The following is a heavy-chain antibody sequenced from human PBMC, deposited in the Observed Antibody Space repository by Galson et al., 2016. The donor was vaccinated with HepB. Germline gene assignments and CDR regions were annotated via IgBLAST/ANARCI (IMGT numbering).Heavy chain of an antibody. J-gene: IGHJ4*02. D-gene: IGHD1-1*01. V-gene: IGHV4-61*01. CDR1: GGSVNSDQYH. CDR3: TTYLVGHGRTGY. CDR2: TYSGRSN. Sequence: SETLSLTCSVSGGSVNSDQYHWSWIRQPPGKGLQWLGHTYSGRSNTYNPSLKSRVTISIDTSKNQFSLTLSPVTAADTAVYYCTTYLVGHGRTGYWGKGTLVTVSS.